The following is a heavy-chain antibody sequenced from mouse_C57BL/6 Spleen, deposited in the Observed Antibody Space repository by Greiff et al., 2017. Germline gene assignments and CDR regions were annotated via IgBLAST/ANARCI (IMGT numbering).Heavy chain of an antibody. CDR1: GYTFTSYW. Sequence: QVHVKQPGAELVKPGASVKLSCKASGYTFTSYWMHWVQQRPGRGLEWIGRIDPNSGGTKYNEKFKSKATLTVDKPSSTAYMQLSSLTSEDSAVYYCVQEGELLPFAYWGQGTLVTVSA. CDR2: IDPNSGGT. D-gene: IGHD1-1*01. CDR3: VQEGELLPFAY. J-gene: IGHJ3*01. V-gene: IGHV1-72*01.